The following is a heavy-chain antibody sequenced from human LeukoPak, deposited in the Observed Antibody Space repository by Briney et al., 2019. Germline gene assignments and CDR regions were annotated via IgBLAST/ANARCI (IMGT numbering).Heavy chain of an antibody. D-gene: IGHD4-17*01. Sequence: PSETLSLTCTVSGGSISSGGYYWSRIRQHPGKGLEWIGYIHYSGSTYYNPSLKSRVTILVDTSKNQFSLKLSSVTAADTAVYYCARDSRDYGLANWGQGTLVTVSS. CDR1: GGSISSGGYY. J-gene: IGHJ4*02. CDR2: IHYSGST. CDR3: ARDSRDYGLAN. V-gene: IGHV4-31*03.